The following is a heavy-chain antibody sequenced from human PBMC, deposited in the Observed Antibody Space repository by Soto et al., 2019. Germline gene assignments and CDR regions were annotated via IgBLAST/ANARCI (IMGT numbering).Heavy chain of an antibody. CDR2: IDPSDSYT. CDR3: ARQYCSGGSCYPNWFDP. Sequence: PGESLKISCKGSGYSFTNYWISWVRQMPGKGLEWMGRIDPSDSYTNYSPSFQGHVTISADKSTSTAYLQWSSLKASDTAMYYCARQYCSGGSCYPNWFDPWGQGTLVTVSS. J-gene: IGHJ5*02. D-gene: IGHD2-15*01. V-gene: IGHV5-10-1*01. CDR1: GYSFTNYW.